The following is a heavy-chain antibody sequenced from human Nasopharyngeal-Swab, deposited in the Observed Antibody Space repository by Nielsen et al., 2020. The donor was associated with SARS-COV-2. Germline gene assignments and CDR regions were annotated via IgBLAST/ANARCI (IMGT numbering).Heavy chain of an antibody. V-gene: IGHV3-21*01. D-gene: IGHD2-21*02. J-gene: IGHJ4*02. CDR2: ISSSSSYI. CDR1: GFTFSSYS. CDR3: ARDYYAYCGGDCYSCPNYFDY. Sequence: GESLKISCAASGFTFSSYSMNWVRQAPGKGLEWVSSISSSSSYIYYADSVKGRFTISRDNAKNSLYLQMNSLRAEDTAVYYCARDYYAYCGGDCYSCPNYFDYWGQGTLVTVSS.